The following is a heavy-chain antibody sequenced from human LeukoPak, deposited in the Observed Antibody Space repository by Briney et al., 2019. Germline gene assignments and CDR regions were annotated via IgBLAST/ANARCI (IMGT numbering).Heavy chain of an antibody. V-gene: IGHV3-74*01. Sequence: QPGGSLRLSCVASGFSFSTYWMHWVRQAPGKGLVWVSRIDNGGTTTLYADSVRGRFTISRDNAKNTLYLQMNSLRAEDTAIYFCARVRSDYSSSSPPDYRGQGTPVTVSS. CDR1: GFSFSTYW. J-gene: IGHJ4*02. D-gene: IGHD6-6*01. CDR3: ARVRSDYSSSSPPDY. CDR2: IDNGGTTT.